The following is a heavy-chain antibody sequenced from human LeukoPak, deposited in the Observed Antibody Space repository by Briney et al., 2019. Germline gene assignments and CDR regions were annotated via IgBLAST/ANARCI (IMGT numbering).Heavy chain of an antibody. CDR3: ARHSSGWYYNWFDP. V-gene: IGHV3-66*04. CDR1: GFIVSSNY. D-gene: IGHD6-19*01. Sequence: GGSLRLSCAASGFIVSSNYMSWVRQAPGKGLEWVSVIYSGGRTYYAASVKGRFTISRDNSKNTLFLQMNSLSAEDTAVYYCARHSSGWYYNWFDPWGQGTLDTVSS. J-gene: IGHJ5*02. CDR2: IYSGGRT.